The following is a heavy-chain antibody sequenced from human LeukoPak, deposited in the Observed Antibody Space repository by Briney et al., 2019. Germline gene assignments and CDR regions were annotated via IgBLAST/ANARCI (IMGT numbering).Heavy chain of an antibody. V-gene: IGHV3-23*01. CDR1: GFTFSSYA. J-gene: IGHJ4*02. CDR2: ISGSGGST. D-gene: IGHD6-19*01. CDR3: ARYHSSGWYSGGYYFDY. Sequence: PGGSLRLSCAASGFTFSSYAMSWVRQAPGKGLEWVSAISGSGGSTYYADSVKGRFTISRDNSKNTLYLQMNSLRAEDTAVYYCARYHSSGWYSGGYYFDYWGQGTLVTVSS.